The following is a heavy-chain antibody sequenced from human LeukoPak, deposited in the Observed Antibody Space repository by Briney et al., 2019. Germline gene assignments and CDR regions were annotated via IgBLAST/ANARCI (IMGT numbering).Heavy chain of an antibody. Sequence: PGGSLRLSCAASGFTFSDYYMSWIRQAPGKGLEGVSYISSSGSTIYYADSVKGRFTISRDNAKNSLYLQMNSLRAEDTAVYYCARDRSYYDSSGYRSGYFDLWGRGTLVTVSS. V-gene: IGHV3-11*01. J-gene: IGHJ2*01. D-gene: IGHD3-22*01. CDR3: ARDRSYYDSSGYRSGYFDL. CDR2: ISSSGSTI. CDR1: GFTFSDYY.